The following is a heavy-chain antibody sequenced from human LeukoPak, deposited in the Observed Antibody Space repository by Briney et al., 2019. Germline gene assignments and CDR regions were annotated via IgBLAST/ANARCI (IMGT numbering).Heavy chain of an antibody. Sequence: SETLSLTCTVSGGSISSSSYYWGWIRQPPGKGLEWIGSIYYSGSTYYNPSLKSRVTISVDTSKNQFSLKLSSVTAADTAVYYRARRTLTGTTVNYMDVWGKGTTVTVSS. D-gene: IGHD1-7*01. CDR1: GGSISSSSYY. CDR2: IYYSGST. CDR3: ARRTLTGTTVNYMDV. J-gene: IGHJ6*03. V-gene: IGHV4-39*01.